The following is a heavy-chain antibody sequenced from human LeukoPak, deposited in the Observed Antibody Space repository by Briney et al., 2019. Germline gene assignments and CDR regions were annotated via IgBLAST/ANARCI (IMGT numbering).Heavy chain of an antibody. CDR3: ARGGGSYGWFDP. CDR1: GFNSSNYW. Sequence: GGSLRLSCAASGFNSSNYWMHWVRQGPGKGLVWVSRIDSDGSSTNYADSVKGRFTISRGSAKNTLYLQMNSLRAEDTAVYYCARGGGSYGWFDPWGQGTLVTVSS. CDR2: IDSDGSST. V-gene: IGHV3-74*01. D-gene: IGHD3-16*01. J-gene: IGHJ5*02.